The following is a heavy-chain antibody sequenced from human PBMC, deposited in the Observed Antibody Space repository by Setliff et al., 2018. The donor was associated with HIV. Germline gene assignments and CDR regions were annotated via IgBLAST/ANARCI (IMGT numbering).Heavy chain of an antibody. CDR2: IIPIFGTT. Sequence: ASVKVSCKASGGSVTTYGITWVRQAPGQGLEWMGGIIPIFGTTKYAQKFQGRVTISADESTRTANMELSSLTVEDTAVYFCARPWGGLVQTANYFDSWGQGTLVTV. CDR3: ARPWGGLVQTANYFDS. D-gene: IGHD3-3*01. J-gene: IGHJ4*02. V-gene: IGHV1-69*13. CDR1: GGSVTTYG.